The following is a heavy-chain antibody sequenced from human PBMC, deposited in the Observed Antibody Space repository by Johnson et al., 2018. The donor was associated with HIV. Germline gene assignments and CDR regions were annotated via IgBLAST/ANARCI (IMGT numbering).Heavy chain of an antibody. CDR3: AKEGAYDYDSSGLNDAFDI. J-gene: IGHJ3*02. D-gene: IGHD3-22*01. Sequence: VQLVESGGGLIQPGGSLRLSCVASGFTFSRHWMHWVRQPPGKGLVWVSRINSDGSSTSYADSVTGRFTISRDNAKNSLYLQMNSLRAEDTALYYCAKEGAYDYDSSGLNDAFDIWGQGTMVTVSS. CDR1: GFTFSRHW. CDR2: INSDGSST. V-gene: IGHV3-74*01.